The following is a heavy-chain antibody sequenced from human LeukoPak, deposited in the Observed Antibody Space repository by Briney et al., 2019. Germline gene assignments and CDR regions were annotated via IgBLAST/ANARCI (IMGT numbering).Heavy chain of an antibody. Sequence: SVKVSCKASGGTFSSYAISWVRQAPGQGLEWMGRIIPIFGTANYAQKFQGRVTITTDESTSTAYMELSSLRSEDTAVYYCATNRDCSGGSCYPYYYYMDVWGQGTLVTVS. V-gene: IGHV1-69*05. J-gene: IGHJ6*03. CDR1: GGTFSSYA. D-gene: IGHD2-15*01. CDR2: IIPIFGTA. CDR3: ATNRDCSGGSCYPYYYYMDV.